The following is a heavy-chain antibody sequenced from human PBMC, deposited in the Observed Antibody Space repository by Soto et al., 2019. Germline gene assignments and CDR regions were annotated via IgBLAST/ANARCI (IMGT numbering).Heavy chain of an antibody. CDR2: IYSGGST. CDR1: GFTVSSNY. CDR3: ASCSGGSCYSYYYYYYMDV. V-gene: IGHV3-66*01. Sequence: PGGSLRLSCAASGFTVSSNYMSWVRQAPGKGLEWVSVIYSGGSTYYADSVKGRFTISRDNSKNTLYLQMNSLRAEDTAVYYCASCSGGSCYSYYYYYYMDVWGKGTTVTVSS. D-gene: IGHD2-15*01. J-gene: IGHJ6*03.